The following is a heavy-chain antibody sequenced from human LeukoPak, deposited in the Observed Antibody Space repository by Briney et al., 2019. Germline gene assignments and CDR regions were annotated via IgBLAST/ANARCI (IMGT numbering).Heavy chain of an antibody. D-gene: IGHD4-11*01. V-gene: IGHV3-33*06. Sequence: GGSLRLSCAASGFTFSSYAMSWVRQAPGKGLEWVAAIWSDATNMYYANSVKGRFFIQRDDYQNTVYLELSSLGADDTAVYYCAKDAQRGFDYSNSFQYWGQGSLVTVSS. CDR3: AKDAQRGFDYSNSFQY. CDR1: GFTFSSYA. J-gene: IGHJ4*02. CDR2: IWSDATNM.